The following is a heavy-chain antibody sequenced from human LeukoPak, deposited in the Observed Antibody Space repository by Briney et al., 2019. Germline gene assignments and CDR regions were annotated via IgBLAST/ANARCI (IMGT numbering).Heavy chain of an antibody. CDR1: GFTFSSYA. J-gene: IGHJ4*02. Sequence: QPGGSLRLSCAASGFTFSSYAMSWVRQAPGKGLEWVSAIGASGGSTYYADSVKGRFTISRDNSKNTLYLQMNSLRAEDTAVYYCAKGWERSYYFDYWGQGTLVTVSS. CDR2: IGASGGST. V-gene: IGHV3-23*01. CDR3: AKGWERSYYFDY. D-gene: IGHD1-26*01.